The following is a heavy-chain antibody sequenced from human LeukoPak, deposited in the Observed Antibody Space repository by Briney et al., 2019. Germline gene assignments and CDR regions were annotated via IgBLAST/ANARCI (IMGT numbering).Heavy chain of an antibody. V-gene: IGHV3-33*01. CDR1: GFTFSSYG. Sequence: GGSLRLSCAASGFTFSSYGMHWVRQAPGKGLEWVAVIWYDGSNKYYADSVKGRFTISRDNSKNTLYLQMNSLRAEDTAVYYCARDLGYSTTYGMDVWGQGTTVTVSS. CDR2: IWYDGSNK. D-gene: IGHD5-12*01. CDR3: ARDLGYSTTYGMDV. J-gene: IGHJ6*02.